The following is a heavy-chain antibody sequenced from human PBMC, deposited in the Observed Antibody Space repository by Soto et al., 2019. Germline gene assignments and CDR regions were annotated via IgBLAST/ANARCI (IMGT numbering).Heavy chain of an antibody. CDR3: ARDLRCCGLDV. Sequence: TLSLTCNVSGASMRSYYWTWMRLSPGKGLEWIGDIFYSGSTNLNPSLRSRLSISIDTSKSKFSLMLNSVTAADTAVYYCARDLRCCGLDVWGQGTTVTVSS. CDR1: GASMRSYY. J-gene: IGHJ6*02. D-gene: IGHD3-9*01. CDR2: IFYSGST. V-gene: IGHV4-59*01.